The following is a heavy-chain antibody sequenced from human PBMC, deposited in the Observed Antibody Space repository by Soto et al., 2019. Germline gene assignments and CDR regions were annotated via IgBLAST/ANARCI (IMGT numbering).Heavy chain of an antibody. D-gene: IGHD2-15*01. CDR1: GGSFSGYY. V-gene: IGHV4-34*01. CDR2: INHSGST. CDR3: ASVGWSTSMDV. J-gene: IGHJ6*02. Sequence: SETLSLTCAVYGGSFSGYYWSWIRQPPGKGLEWIGEINHSGSTNYNPSLKSRVTISVDTSKNQFSLKLSSVTAADTAVYYCASVGWSTSMDVWGQGTTVTVSS.